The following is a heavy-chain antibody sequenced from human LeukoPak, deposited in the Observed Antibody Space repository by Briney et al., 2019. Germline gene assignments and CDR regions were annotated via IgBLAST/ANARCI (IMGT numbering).Heavy chain of an antibody. CDR1: GGSISSYY. D-gene: IGHD5-12*01. J-gene: IGHJ4*02. CDR2: INHSGST. Sequence: PSETLSLTCTVSGGSISSYYWNWIRQSAGKGLEWIGEINHSGSTNYNPSLKSRVTISVDTSKNQFSLKLSSVTAADTAVYYCARGPGSGYDSYYFDYWGQGTLVTVSS. CDR3: ARGPGSGYDSYYFDY. V-gene: IGHV4-34*01.